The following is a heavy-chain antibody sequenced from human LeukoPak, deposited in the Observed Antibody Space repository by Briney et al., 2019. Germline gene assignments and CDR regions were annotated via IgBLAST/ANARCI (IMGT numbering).Heavy chain of an antibody. CDR1: GGSISDYY. Sequence: SETLTLTCTVSGGSISDYYWSWIRQPPGKGLEWIGNIYTSGGANYNPSLRSRVTMSVDTSKNQFSLKLSSVTAADTAVYYCARDSHAWYGQYYFDFWGQGALVTVSS. CDR2: IYTSGGA. J-gene: IGHJ4*02. CDR3: ARDSHAWYGQYYFDF. D-gene: IGHD6-13*01. V-gene: IGHV4-4*09.